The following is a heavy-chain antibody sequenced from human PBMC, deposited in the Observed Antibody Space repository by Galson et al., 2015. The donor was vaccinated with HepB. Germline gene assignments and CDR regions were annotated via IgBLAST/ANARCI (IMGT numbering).Heavy chain of an antibody. Sequence: CAISGDSVSSNSAAWNWIRQSPSRGLEWLGRTYYRSGWYNDYADSVKSRITIHADTSKNQFSLQLESVTPEDTAVFYCARDRLPLTALIAEGAFDIWGQGTTVTVSS. V-gene: IGHV6-1*01. D-gene: IGHD4/OR15-4a*01. CDR2: TYYRSGWYN. J-gene: IGHJ3*02. CDR1: GDSVSSNSAA. CDR3: ARDRLPLTALIAEGAFDI.